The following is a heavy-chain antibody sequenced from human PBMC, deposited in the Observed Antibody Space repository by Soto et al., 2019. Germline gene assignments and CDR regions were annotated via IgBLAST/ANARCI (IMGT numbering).Heavy chain of an antibody. V-gene: IGHV4-34*01. CDR3: ARDKSSSWNRGWFDP. J-gene: IGHJ5*02. CDR1: GGSFSGYY. Sequence: SETLSLTCAVYGGSFSGYYWSWIRQPPGKGLEWIGEINHSGSTNYNPSLKSRVTISVDTSKNQFSLKLSSVTAADTAVYYCARDKSSSWNRGWFDPWGQGTMVTVSS. CDR2: INHSGST. D-gene: IGHD6-13*01.